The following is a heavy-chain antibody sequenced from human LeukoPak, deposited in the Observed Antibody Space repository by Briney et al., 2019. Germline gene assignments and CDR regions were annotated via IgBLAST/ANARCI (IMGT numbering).Heavy chain of an antibody. V-gene: IGHV3-23*01. CDR1: GFTFSSYG. Sequence: GGSLRLSCAASGFTFSSYGMSWVRQAPGKGLEWVSAISGSGGSTYYADSVKGRFTISRDNSKNTLYLQMNSLRAEDTAIYYCAKDRSGYDSYYYYMDVWGKGTMVTVSS. J-gene: IGHJ6*03. CDR2: ISGSGGST. D-gene: IGHD5-12*01. CDR3: AKDRSGYDSYYYYMDV.